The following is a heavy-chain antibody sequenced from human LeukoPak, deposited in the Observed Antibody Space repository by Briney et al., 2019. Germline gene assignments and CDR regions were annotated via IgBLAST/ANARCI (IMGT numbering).Heavy chain of an antibody. CDR3: ARDSDYGDYVLDY. CDR2: INQDGSEK. D-gene: IGHD4-17*01. V-gene: IGHV3-7*01. Sequence: GGSLRLSCAASGFTFSTYWMSWVRQSPGKGLEWVANINQDGSEKNYVDSVKDRFTISRDNAKNSLSLQMNSLRAEDTAVYYCARDSDYGDYVLDYWGQGTLVIVSS. J-gene: IGHJ4*02. CDR1: GFTFSTYW.